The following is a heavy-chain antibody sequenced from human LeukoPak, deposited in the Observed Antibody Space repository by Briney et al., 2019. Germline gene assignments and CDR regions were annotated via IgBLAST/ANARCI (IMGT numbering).Heavy chain of an antibody. CDR1: GFNFSYYA. CDR3: ARLVGGTTGATDY. J-gene: IGHJ4*02. CDR2: IWFDGSNE. Sequence: PGGSLRLSCTAFGFNFSYYAMPGFPQAPGKGRAWVELIWFDGSNEYYEDSVKGRFTISRDNSKDTVFLQMNGLTVDDTAVYYCARLVGGTTGATDYWGQGSLVSVS. D-gene: IGHD1-26*01. V-gene: IGHV3-33*01.